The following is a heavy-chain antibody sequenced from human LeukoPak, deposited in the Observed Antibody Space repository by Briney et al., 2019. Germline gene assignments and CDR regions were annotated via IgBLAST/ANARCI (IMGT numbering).Heavy chain of an antibody. V-gene: IGHV1-69*04. CDR1: GGTFSSYA. D-gene: IGHD6-13*01. J-gene: IGHJ4*02. CDR2: IIPILGIA. Sequence: GSSVKVSCKASGGTFSSYAISWVRQAPGQGLEWMGRIIPILGIANYAQKFQGRVTITADKSTSTAYMELSSLRSEDTAVYYCARDPTLEAAGRGPGDYWGQGTLVTVSS. CDR3: ARDPTLEAAGRGPGDY.